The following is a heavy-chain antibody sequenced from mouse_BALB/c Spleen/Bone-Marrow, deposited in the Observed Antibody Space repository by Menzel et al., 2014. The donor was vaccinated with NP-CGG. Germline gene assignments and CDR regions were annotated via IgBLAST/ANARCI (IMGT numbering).Heavy chain of an antibody. CDR1: GFSFSSYA. J-gene: IGHJ2*01. CDR3: ARARGVTTATPYYFDY. V-gene: IGHV5-6-5*01. D-gene: IGHD1-2*01. CDR2: ISGGGNS. Sequence: EVMLVESGGGLVKPGGSLKLSCAASGFSFSSYAVSWVRQTPEKRLEWVASISGGGNSYHSDSMKGRFTISRDNARNILYLQMSSLRSEDTAMYYCARARGVTTATPYYFDYWGQGTALTVSS.